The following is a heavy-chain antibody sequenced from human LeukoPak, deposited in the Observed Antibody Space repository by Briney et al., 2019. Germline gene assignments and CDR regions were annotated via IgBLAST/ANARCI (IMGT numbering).Heavy chain of an antibody. V-gene: IGHV3-23*01. Sequence: GGSLRLSCAASGFTFSSYAMSWASQAPGKGLEWVSAISGSGGSTYYADSVKGRFTISRDNSKNTLYLQMNSLRAEDTAVYYCAKAPIQTYYYDSSGYSYWGQGTLVTVSS. CDR1: GFTFSSYA. CDR3: AKAPIQTYYYDSSGYSY. CDR2: ISGSGGST. J-gene: IGHJ4*02. D-gene: IGHD3-22*01.